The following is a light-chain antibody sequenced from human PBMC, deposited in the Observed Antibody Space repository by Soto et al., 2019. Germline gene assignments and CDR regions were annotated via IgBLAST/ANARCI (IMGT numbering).Light chain of an antibody. V-gene: IGLV2-14*01. Sequence: QSVLAQPASVSGSPGQSITISCTGTSSDVGGYSYVSWYQQHPGKAPKLMIYEVTNRPSGVSNRFSGSKSGNTASLTISALQAEDEADYYCTSYTSSTTLVVFGGGTQLTVL. CDR1: SSDVGGYSY. J-gene: IGLJ2*01. CDR3: TSYTSSTTLVV. CDR2: EVT.